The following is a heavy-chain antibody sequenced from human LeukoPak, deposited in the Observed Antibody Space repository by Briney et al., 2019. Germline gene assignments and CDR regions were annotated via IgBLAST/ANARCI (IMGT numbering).Heavy chain of an antibody. Sequence: GGSLRLSCAASGFTFDDYAMHWVRRAPGKGLEWVSGISWNSGSIGYADSVKGRFTISRDNAKNSLYLQMNSLRAEDMALYYCAKEGGTYYKAFDIWGQGTMVTVSS. J-gene: IGHJ3*02. CDR2: ISWNSGSI. V-gene: IGHV3-9*03. CDR1: GFTFDDYA. D-gene: IGHD1-26*01. CDR3: AKEGGTYYKAFDI.